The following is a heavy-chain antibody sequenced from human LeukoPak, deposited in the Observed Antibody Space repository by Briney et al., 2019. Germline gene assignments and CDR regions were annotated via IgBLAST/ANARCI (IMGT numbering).Heavy chain of an antibody. J-gene: IGHJ5*02. CDR3: ARAMVRGIVGWAPFELSNWFDP. CDR1: GGSISNNNHY. D-gene: IGHD3-10*01. Sequence: SETLSLTCTVSGGSISNNNHYWGWIRQPPEKGLEWIGSIYNSGSAYNNPSLKSRVTMSVDTSKNQFSLKLNSVTAADTAVYYCARAMVRGIVGWAPFELSNWFDPWGQGTLVTVSS. V-gene: IGHV4-39*07. CDR2: IYNSGSA.